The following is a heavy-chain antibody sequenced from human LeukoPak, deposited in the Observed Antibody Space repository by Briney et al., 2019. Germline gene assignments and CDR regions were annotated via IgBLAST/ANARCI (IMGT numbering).Heavy chain of an antibody. V-gene: IGHV3-30*04. Sequence: GGSLRLSCAASGFSFSNYMMHWVRQAPGKGLDWVAVILENGSRQYYTDSVKGRFTISRDNSKNILFLETNSLRSEDTAMYYCARVQGGGYRTADFWGQGTLVTVSS. J-gene: IGHJ4*02. CDR1: GFSFSNYM. CDR3: ARVQGGGYRTADF. D-gene: IGHD6-25*01. CDR2: ILENGSRQ.